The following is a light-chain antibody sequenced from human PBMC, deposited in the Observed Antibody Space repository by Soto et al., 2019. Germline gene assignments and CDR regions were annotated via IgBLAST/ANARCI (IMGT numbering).Light chain of an antibody. CDR3: QQRSNWPPT. V-gene: IGKV3-11*01. CDR2: DAS. J-gene: IGKJ1*01. Sequence: EIVMTQSPATLSVSPGERVTLSCRASQSVNNYLAWYQQRPGQAPRLLIYDASNRATGIPARFSGSGSGTDFTLTVSSLEPEDFAVYYCQQRSNWPPTFGQGTKVDIK. CDR1: QSVNNY.